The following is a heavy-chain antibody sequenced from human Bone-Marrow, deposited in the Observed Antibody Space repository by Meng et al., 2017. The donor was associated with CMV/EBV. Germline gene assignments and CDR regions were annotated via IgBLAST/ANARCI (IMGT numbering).Heavy chain of an antibody. D-gene: IGHD1-7*01. CDR2: ISYDGSNK. CDR1: GFTFSSYA. Sequence: LSLTCAASGFTFSSYAMHWVRQAPGKGLEWVAVISYDGSNKYYADSVKGRFTISRDNSKNTLYLQMNSLRAEDTAVYYCAKDPGITGTTGYFDYWGQGTLVTVSS. V-gene: IGHV3-30-3*01. CDR3: AKDPGITGTTGYFDY. J-gene: IGHJ4*02.